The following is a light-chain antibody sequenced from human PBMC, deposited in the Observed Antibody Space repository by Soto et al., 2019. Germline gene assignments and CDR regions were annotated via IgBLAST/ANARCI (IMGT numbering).Light chain of an antibody. CDR3: GADHGSGSNFVYV. V-gene: IGLV9-49*01. CDR1: SGYSNYK. J-gene: IGLJ1*01. Sequence: QSVLTQPPSASASLGASVTLTCTLSSGYSNYKVDWYQQRPGKGPRFVMRVGTGGIVGSKGDGIPDRFSVLASGLNRYLTIENIQEEDESDYHCGADHGSGSNFVYVFGTGTKVTVL. CDR2: VGTGGIVG.